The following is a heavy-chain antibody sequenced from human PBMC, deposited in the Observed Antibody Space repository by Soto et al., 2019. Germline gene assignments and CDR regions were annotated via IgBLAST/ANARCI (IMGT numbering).Heavy chain of an antibody. CDR1: GFTFGDYA. Sequence: PGGSLRLSCTASGFTFGDYAMSWFRQAPGKGLEWVGFIRSKAYGGTTEYAASVKGRFTISRDDSKSIAYLQMNSLKTEDTAVYYCTRGGEYQLLFAPAFDIWGQGTMVXVS. J-gene: IGHJ3*02. D-gene: IGHD2-2*01. V-gene: IGHV3-49*03. CDR2: IRSKAYGGTT. CDR3: TRGGEYQLLFAPAFDI.